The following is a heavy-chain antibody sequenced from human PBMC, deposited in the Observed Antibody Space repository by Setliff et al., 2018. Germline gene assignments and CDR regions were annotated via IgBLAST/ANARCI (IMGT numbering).Heavy chain of an antibody. Sequence: TGGSLRLSCAASGFTFDVYDLNWVRQAPGKGLEWVSSINWNGDRTGYADSVKGRFTISRDNAQNSLYLQMNSLRAEDTAVYYCARSYNFWSGPALDVWGKGTTVTVSS. D-gene: IGHD3-3*01. CDR1: GFTFDVYD. J-gene: IGHJ6*04. V-gene: IGHV3-20*04. CDR3: ARSYNFWSGPALDV. CDR2: INWNGDRT.